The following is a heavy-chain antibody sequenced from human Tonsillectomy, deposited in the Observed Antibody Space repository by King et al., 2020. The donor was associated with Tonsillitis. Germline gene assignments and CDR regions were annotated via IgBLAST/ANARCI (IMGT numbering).Heavy chain of an antibody. CDR3: ARVISAMVTGIDF. CDR2: INPSSGGT. J-gene: IGHJ4*02. CDR1: GYTFTGYY. D-gene: IGHD5-18*01. Sequence: VQLVESGAEVEKPGASVRVSCKASGYTFTGYYMHWVRQAPGQGLEWMGWINPSSGGTKCAPKFQGRVTMTRGTSSSTAYMELSRLRSDDTAMYYCARVISAMVTGIDFWGQGTLVTVSS. V-gene: IGHV1-2*02.